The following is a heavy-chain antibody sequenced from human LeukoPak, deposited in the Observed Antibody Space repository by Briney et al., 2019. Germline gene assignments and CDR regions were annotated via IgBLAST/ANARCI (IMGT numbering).Heavy chain of an antibody. Sequence: GGSLRLSCAASGFTFDDYGMSWVRQAPGKGLEWVSGINWNGGSTGYADSVKGRFTISRDNAKNSLYLQMNSLRAEDTALYYCARLLPYSSGWYGVYYYYYMDVWGKGTTVTVSS. CDR1: GFTFDDYG. D-gene: IGHD6-19*01. V-gene: IGHV3-20*04. J-gene: IGHJ6*03. CDR3: ARLLPYSSGWYGVYYYYYMDV. CDR2: INWNGGST.